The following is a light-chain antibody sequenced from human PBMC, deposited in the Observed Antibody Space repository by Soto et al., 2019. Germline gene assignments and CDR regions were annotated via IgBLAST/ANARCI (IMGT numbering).Light chain of an antibody. CDR1: QSVTSSY. Sequence: EIVLTQSPGTLSLSPGERATFYCRASQSVTSSYLAWYQPKPGQAPRLLIYGASSRATGIPDRFSGGGSGTDFTLTISRLEPEEFAVYYCQQYGSSPTWTFGQGTKVDIK. CDR2: GAS. V-gene: IGKV3-20*01. CDR3: QQYGSSPTWT. J-gene: IGKJ1*01.